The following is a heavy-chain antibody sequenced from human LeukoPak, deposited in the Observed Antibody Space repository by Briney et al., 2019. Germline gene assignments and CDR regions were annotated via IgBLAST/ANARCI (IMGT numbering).Heavy chain of an antibody. CDR3: ARGVTAISNNHPNDY. Sequence: PGGSLRLSCAASGFTFSSYWMHWVRQAPGKGLVWVSRINSDGSSTSYADSVKGRFTISRGNAKNTLYLQMNSLRAEDTAVYYCARGVTAISNNHPNDYWGQGTLVTVSS. V-gene: IGHV3-74*01. CDR1: GFTFSSYW. CDR2: INSDGSST. J-gene: IGHJ4*02. D-gene: IGHD2-21*02.